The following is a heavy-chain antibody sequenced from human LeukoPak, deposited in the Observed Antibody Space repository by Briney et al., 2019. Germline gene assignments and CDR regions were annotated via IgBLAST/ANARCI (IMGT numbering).Heavy chain of an antibody. D-gene: IGHD4/OR15-4a*01. CDR3: ARGATYFDY. V-gene: IGHV4-59*01. CDR2: IYYTGST. CDR1: DGSINSYY. J-gene: IGHJ4*02. Sequence: NPSETLSLTCSVFDGSINSYYRTWIRQPPGKGREGIGYIYYTGSTNYNPSLKSRVTISVDTSKNQFSLKLSSVTAADTAMYYCARGATYFDYWGQGTLVTVSS.